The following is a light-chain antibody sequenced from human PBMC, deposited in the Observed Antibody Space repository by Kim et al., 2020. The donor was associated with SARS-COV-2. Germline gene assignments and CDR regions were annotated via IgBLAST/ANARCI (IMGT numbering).Light chain of an antibody. CDR1: QHIVKY. CDR2: DAS. Sequence: DIQMTQSPSPLSASVGDRVTISCRSSQHIVKYLNWYQQRGGEAPKLLVYDASTLVTGVPSRFSGGGSGTEFSLTITGLQPEDCATYYCQQSYNIPITFGQGTRLEIK. V-gene: IGKV1-39*01. J-gene: IGKJ5*01. CDR3: QQSYNIPIT.